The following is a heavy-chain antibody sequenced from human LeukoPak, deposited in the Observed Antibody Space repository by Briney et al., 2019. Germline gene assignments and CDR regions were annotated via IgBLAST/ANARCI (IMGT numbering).Heavy chain of an antibody. CDR1: GGSISSNSDY. CDR3: ARAPNWNYFDD. D-gene: IGHD1-20*01. V-gene: IGHV4-39*07. CDR2: IYYSGST. Sequence: SETLSLTCTVSGGSISSNSDYWGWIRQPPGKGLEWIGSIYYSGSTYYNPSLKSRVTVSVDTSKNQISLKLSSVTAADTAVYFCARAPNWNYFDDWGQGTLVTVSS. J-gene: IGHJ4*02.